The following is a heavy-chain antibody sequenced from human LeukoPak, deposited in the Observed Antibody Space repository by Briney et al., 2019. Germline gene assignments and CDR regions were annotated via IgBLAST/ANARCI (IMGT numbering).Heavy chain of an antibody. CDR3: VTSGCSGATCYFYFDY. V-gene: IGHV3-21*01. CDR1: GFTFSSYA. J-gene: IGHJ4*02. CDR2: INYSGTNM. Sequence: PGGSLRLSCAASGFTFSSYAMNWVRQAPGKGLEWVSSINYSGTNMYYADSVKGRFTISRDNAKNSLFLQMNSPRPEDTAVYYCVTSGCSGATCYFYFDYWGQGTLVTVSS. D-gene: IGHD2-15*01.